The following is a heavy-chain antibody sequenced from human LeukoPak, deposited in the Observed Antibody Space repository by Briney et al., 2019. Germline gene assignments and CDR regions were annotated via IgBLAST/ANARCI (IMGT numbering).Heavy chain of an antibody. J-gene: IGHJ4*02. V-gene: IGHV3-74*01. D-gene: IGHD1-14*01. CDR2: INSDGSIT. CDR3: VGDSPEWAQPLGY. CDR1: GLSFSSYW. Sequence: GGSLRLSCAASGLSFSSYWMHWVRQVPGKGLVWVSRINSDGSITTYADSVRGRFTISRDNAKNTLYLQMDSLRDDDTAVYYCVGDSPEWAQPLGYWGQGTLVTVSS.